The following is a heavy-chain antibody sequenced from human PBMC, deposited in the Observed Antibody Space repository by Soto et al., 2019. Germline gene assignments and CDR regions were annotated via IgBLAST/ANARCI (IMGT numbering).Heavy chain of an antibody. V-gene: IGHV1-69*12. J-gene: IGHJ6*02. CDR3: ARDKDRPQLGGNYYYILDV. D-gene: IGHD3-3*02. CDR2: FMPIFRTP. Sequence: QVQLEQSGAEVKKPGSSVKVSCKASGGTFSNSAISWVRQAPGQGLEWMGGFMPIFRTPDYAQKFQGRATVTADESTSTAYMELSGPKSDDTAVYYCARDKDRPQLGGNYYYILDVWGQGTTVTVSS. CDR1: GGTFSNSA.